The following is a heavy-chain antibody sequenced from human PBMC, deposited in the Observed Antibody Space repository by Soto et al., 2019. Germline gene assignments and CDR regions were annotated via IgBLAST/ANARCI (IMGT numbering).Heavy chain of an antibody. Sequence: PGGSLRLSCAASGFTFNTYWMHWVRQAPGKGLIWVSRLNGDGSTIDYADSVKGRFTMSRDNAKSTVYLQMHSLRAEDTAVYYCARDDNPDYWGQGTLVTXSS. J-gene: IGHJ4*02. CDR2: LNGDGSTI. CDR1: GFTFNTYW. D-gene: IGHD1-20*01. V-gene: IGHV3-74*01. CDR3: ARDDNPDY.